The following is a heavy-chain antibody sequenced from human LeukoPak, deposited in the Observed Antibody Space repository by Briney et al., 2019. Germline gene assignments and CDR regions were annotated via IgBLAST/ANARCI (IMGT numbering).Heavy chain of an antibody. J-gene: IGHJ3*02. D-gene: IGHD3-3*01. Sequence: GGSLRLSCAASGFTFSSYAMSWVRQAPGKGLEWVSAISGSGGSTYYADSVKGRFTISRDNSKNTLYLQMNSLRAEDTAVYYCASYVTIFGVVRFAFDIWGQGTMVTVSS. CDR1: GFTFSSYA. V-gene: IGHV3-23*01. CDR3: ASYVTIFGVVRFAFDI. CDR2: ISGSGGST.